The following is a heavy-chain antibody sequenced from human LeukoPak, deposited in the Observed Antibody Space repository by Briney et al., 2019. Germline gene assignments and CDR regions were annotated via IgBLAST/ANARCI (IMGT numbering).Heavy chain of an antibody. J-gene: IGHJ3*02. CDR1: GGSISSYY. V-gene: IGHV4-59*08. D-gene: IGHD6-19*01. CDR2: IYYSGST. CDR3: ARRVLSSGWYSGNAFDI. Sequence: SETLSLTCTVSGGSISSYYWSWIRQPPGKGLEWIGYIYYSGSTNYNPSLKSRVTISVDTSKNQFSLKLSSVTAADTAVYYCARRVLSSGWYSGNAFDIWGQGTMVTVSS.